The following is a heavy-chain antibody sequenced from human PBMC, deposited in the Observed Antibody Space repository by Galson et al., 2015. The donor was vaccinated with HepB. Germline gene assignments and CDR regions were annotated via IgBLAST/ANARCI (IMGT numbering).Heavy chain of an antibody. Sequence: PALVKPTQTLTLTCTFSGFSLSTSGMCVGWIRQPPGKALEWLARIDWDDDKYYSTSLKTRLTISKDTSKNQVVLTMTNMDPVDTATYYCARTPLASSWYELDYWGQGTLVTVSS. V-gene: IGHV2-70*11. CDR1: GFSLSTSGMC. CDR2: IDWDDDK. J-gene: IGHJ4*02. D-gene: IGHD6-13*01. CDR3: ARTPLASSWYELDY.